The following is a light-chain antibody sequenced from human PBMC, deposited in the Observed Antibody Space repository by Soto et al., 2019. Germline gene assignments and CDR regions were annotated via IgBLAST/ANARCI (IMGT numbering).Light chain of an antibody. V-gene: IGLV2-14*01. Sequence: QSALTQPASVSGSPGQSITISCTGTSSDVGAYNFVSWYQQHPGKAPKLMIYEVTHRPSGVSNRFSASKSANTASLTISGLQAEDEADYYCSSYTTRSTVIIGGGTKVTVL. CDR1: SSDVGAYNF. CDR3: SSYTTRSTVI. CDR2: EVT. J-gene: IGLJ2*01.